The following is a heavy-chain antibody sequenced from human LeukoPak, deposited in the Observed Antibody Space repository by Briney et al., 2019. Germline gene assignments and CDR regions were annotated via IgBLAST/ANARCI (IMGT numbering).Heavy chain of an antibody. J-gene: IGHJ4*02. D-gene: IGHD3-3*01. CDR2: IIPIFGTA. V-gene: IGHV1-69*05. CDR1: GGTFSSYA. Sequence: GASVKVSCKASGGTFSSYAISWVRQAPGQGLEWMGGIIPIFGTANYAQKFQGRVTITTDESTSTAYMELSSLRSENTAVYYCARVEFGRLRFLEWSFDYWGQGTLVTVSS. CDR3: ARVEFGRLRFLEWSFDY.